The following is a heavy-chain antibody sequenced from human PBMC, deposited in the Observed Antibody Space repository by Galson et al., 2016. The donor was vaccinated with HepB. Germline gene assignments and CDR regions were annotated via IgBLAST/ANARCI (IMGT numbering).Heavy chain of an antibody. CDR3: ARENRGYCSGGSCYSVDAFDF. CDR2: IYYSGST. V-gene: IGHV4-59*01. Sequence: TLSLTCTVSGGPITSSYWSWIRQPPGKGLEWIGYIYYSGSTNYNPSLKSRVTISVDTSKNQFSLKLSSVTAADTAVYYCARENRGYCSGGSCYSVDAFDFWDQGTMVTVSS. J-gene: IGHJ3*01. CDR1: GGPITSSY. D-gene: IGHD2-15*01.